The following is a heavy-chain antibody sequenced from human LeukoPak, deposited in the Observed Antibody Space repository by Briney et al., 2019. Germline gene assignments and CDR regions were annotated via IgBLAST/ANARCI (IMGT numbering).Heavy chain of an antibody. J-gene: IGHJ4*02. CDR3: ARHERGGENLDY. Sequence: SETLSLTCTVSGASISNYYWSWIRQPPGKGLECIGDVSYSGRTNHNPSPKSRVPISADTSKNQFSLNLPSVTAADTAVYYCARHERGGENLDYWGQGTLVTVSS. CDR1: GASISNYY. D-gene: IGHD1-1*01. CDR2: VSYSGRT. V-gene: IGHV4-59*08.